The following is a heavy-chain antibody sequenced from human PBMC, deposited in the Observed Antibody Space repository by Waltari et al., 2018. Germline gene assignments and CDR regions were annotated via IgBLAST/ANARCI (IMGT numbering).Heavy chain of an antibody. CDR2: ISGSGGST. CDR1: GFTFRSYA. J-gene: IGHJ6*03. CDR3: AKDSYYYYYYMDV. V-gene: IGHV3-23*01. Sequence: EVQLLESGGGLVQPGGSLRLSCADSGFTFRSYAMSWVRQAPGKGLEWVSAISGSGGSTYYADSVKGRFTISRDNSKNTLYLQMNSLRAEDTAVYYCAKDSYYYYYYMDVWGKGTTVTISS.